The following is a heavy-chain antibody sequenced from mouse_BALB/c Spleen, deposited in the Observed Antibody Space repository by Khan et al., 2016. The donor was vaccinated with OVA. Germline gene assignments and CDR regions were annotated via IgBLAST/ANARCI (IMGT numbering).Heavy chain of an antibody. CDR1: GYTFTSYT. J-gene: IGHJ3*01. D-gene: IGHD2-14*01. Sequence: QVQLQQSGAELARPGASVKMSCKASGYTFTSYTIHWIKKRPGQGLEWIGYINPSNGYTNYNQKFNDKATLTTEKSSTTAYLQLSSLTSDDSAVYNGVRDGAYHRNDGWFAFWGQGTLVTVSA. CDR3: VRDGAYHRNDGWFAF. V-gene: IGHV1-4*01. CDR2: INPSNGYT.